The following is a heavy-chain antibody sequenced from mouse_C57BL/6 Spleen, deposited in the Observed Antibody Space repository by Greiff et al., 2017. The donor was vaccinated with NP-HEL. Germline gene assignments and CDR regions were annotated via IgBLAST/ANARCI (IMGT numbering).Heavy chain of an antibody. CDR1: GYTFTGYW. D-gene: IGHD3-3*01. CDR2: LLPGSGST. V-gene: IGHV1-9*01. Sequence: VQLQQSGAELMKPGASVKLSCKATGYTFTGYWIEWVKPRPGPGLEWIGELLPGSGSTNYNEKFKVKATFTADTSSNTAYMQLRSLKTEDSAIYYWARSRRRSRACVAYWGQGTLATVAA. J-gene: IGHJ3*01. CDR3: ARSRRRSRACVAY.